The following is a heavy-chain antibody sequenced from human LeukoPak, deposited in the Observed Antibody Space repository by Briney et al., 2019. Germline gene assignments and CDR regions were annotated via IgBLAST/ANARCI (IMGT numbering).Heavy chain of an antibody. CDR2: FSYSGTT. V-gene: IGHV4-39*07. Sequence: SETLSLTCTVSGDSVSSDSHYWAWIRQPPGKGLEWIGSFSYSGTTYLNPFLKSRITVSVDTFTDQFSLKSNSMTAADTAVYFCARGPLDKGGFDFWGQGTLVVVSA. J-gene: IGHJ4*02. CDR1: GDSVSSDSHY. CDR3: ARGPLDKGGFDF. D-gene: IGHD1-1*01.